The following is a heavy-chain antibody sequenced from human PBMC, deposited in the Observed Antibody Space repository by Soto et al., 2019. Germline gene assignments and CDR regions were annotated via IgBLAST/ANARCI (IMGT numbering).Heavy chain of an antibody. CDR2: INHSGST. CDR3: ARGTWFEP. V-gene: IGHV4-34*01. Sequence: PSETLSLTCAVYGGSFSGHYWSWIRQPPGKGLEWIGEINHSGSTNYNPSLKSRVTISVDTSKNQFSLKLSSVTAADTAVYYCARGTWFEPWDQETLVTVSS. J-gene: IGHJ5*02. CDR1: GGSFSGHY.